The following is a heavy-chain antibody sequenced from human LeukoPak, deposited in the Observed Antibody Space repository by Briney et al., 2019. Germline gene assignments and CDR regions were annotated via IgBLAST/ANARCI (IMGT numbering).Heavy chain of an antibody. Sequence: GGSLRLSCAASGFTFSSYGMHWVRQAPGKGLEWVAVISYDGSNKYYADSVKGRFTISRENSKNRLYLQMNSLRAEDTAVYYCARAEGYGGELDSWGQGNLVTVSS. D-gene: IGHD4-23*01. CDR2: ISYDGSNK. CDR1: GFTFSSYG. V-gene: IGHV3-30*03. CDR3: ARAEGYGGELDS. J-gene: IGHJ4*02.